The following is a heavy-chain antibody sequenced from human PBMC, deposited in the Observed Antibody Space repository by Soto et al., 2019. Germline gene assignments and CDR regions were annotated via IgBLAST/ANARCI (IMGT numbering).Heavy chain of an antibody. CDR1: GGSISSYY. CDR3: ARGGRGTTSGYYYGMDV. Sequence: SETLSLTCTVSGGSISSYYWSWIRQPAGKVLEWIGRIYTSGSTNYNPSLKSRVTMSVDTSKNQFSLKLSSVTAADTAVYYCARGGRGTTSGYYYGMDVWGQGTTVTVSS. V-gene: IGHV4-4*07. CDR2: IYTSGST. J-gene: IGHJ6*02. D-gene: IGHD4-17*01.